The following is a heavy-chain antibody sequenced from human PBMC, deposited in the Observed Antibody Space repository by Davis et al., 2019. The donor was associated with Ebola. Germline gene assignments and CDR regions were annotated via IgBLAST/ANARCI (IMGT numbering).Heavy chain of an antibody. J-gene: IGHJ4*02. CDR1: GFTFGSYP. CDR3: AQNGMRYW. V-gene: IGHV3-30-3*01. Sequence: GESLKISCAASGFTFGSYPMHWVRQAPGKGLEWVAVISSDGSHKYYADSVKGRFTISRDNSKNTLYLQMNSLRAEDTAVYYCAQNGMRYWGGQGTLVTVSS. D-gene: IGHD2-8*02. CDR2: ISSDGSHK.